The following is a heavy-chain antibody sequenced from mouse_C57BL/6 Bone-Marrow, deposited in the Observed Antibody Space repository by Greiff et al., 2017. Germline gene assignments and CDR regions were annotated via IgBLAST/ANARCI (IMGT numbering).Heavy chain of an antibody. D-gene: IGHD2-2*01. CDR2: IYPRSGNT. Sequence: VMLVESGAELARPGASVKLSCKASGYTFTSYGISWVKQRTGQGLEWIGEIYPRSGNTYYNEKFKGKATLTADKSSSTAYMELRSLTSEDSAVYFCARSRGYDCDYWGQGTTLTVSS. J-gene: IGHJ2*01. V-gene: IGHV1-81*01. CDR3: ARSRGYDCDY. CDR1: GYTFTSYG.